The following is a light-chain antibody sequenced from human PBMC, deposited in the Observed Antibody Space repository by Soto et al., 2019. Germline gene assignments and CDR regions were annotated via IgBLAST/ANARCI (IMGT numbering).Light chain of an antibody. CDR2: DAS. V-gene: IGKV3-11*01. J-gene: IGKJ5*01. Sequence: DIMSTQSPDTQALSPGEGATLSCSAGQKIHTNLAWYQQKPGQAPRLLIYDASHRATGIPARFSGSGSGTDFTLTISSLEPEDFAVYYCQQRSNWPPSITFGQVTRLEI. CDR1: QKIHTN. CDR3: QQRSNWPPSIT.